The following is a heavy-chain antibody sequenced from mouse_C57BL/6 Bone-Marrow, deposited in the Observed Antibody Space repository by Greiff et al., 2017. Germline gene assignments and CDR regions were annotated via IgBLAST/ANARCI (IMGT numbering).Heavy chain of an antibody. Sequence: VQLQQSGAELVRPGASVKLSCTASGFNIKDDYMHWVKQRPEQGLEWIGWIDPENGDTEYASKFQGKATITADTSSNTAYLQLSSQTSEDTAVYYCTNDLLWLRRFAYWGQGTLVTVSA. CDR2: IDPENGDT. CDR1: GFNIKDDY. CDR3: TNDLLWLRRFAY. V-gene: IGHV14-4*01. D-gene: IGHD2-2*01. J-gene: IGHJ3*01.